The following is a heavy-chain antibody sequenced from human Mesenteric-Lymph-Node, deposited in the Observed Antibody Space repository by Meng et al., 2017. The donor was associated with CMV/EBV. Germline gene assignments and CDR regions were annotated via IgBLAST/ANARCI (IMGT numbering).Heavy chain of an antibody. D-gene: IGHD5-24*01. V-gene: IGHV1-69*05. CDR3: AREVKGMATIGYYYYVMDV. CDR1: GGTFSSYA. Sequence: SVKVSCKASGGTFSSYAISWVRQAPGQGLEWMGGIIPIFGTANYAQKFQGRVTITTDESTSTAYMELSSLRSEDTAVYYCAREVKGMATIGYYYYVMDVWGQGTTVTVSS. J-gene: IGHJ6*02. CDR2: IIPIFGTA.